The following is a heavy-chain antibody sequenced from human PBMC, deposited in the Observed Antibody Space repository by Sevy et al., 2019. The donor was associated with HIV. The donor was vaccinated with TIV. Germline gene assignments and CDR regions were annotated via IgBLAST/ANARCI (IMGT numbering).Heavy chain of an antibody. J-gene: IGHJ6*03. D-gene: IGHD2-15*01. CDR2: FDPEDGET. V-gene: IGHV1-24*01. Sequence: ASVKVSCKVSGYTLTELSMHWVGQAPGKGLEWMGGFDPEDGETIYAQKFQGRVTMTEDTSTDTAYMELSSLRSEDTAVYYCATGDKGDYYYYYMDVWGKGTTVTVSS. CDR3: ATGDKGDYYYYYMDV. CDR1: GYTLTELS.